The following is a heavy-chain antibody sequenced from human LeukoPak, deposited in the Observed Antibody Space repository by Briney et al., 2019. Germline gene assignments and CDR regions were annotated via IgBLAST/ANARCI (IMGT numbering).Heavy chain of an antibody. Sequence: SETLSLTCAVSRGSITNSSCYWGWIRQPPGKGLEWIGGIYYAGTTYYSPSLNSRITISMDTSKKQFSLRLASVTAADTAVYYCARRAVVPAAVSYFDNWGQGTLVTVSS. J-gene: IGHJ4*02. D-gene: IGHD2-2*01. CDR2: IYYAGTT. CDR3: ARRAVVPAAVSYFDN. CDR1: RGSITNSSCY. V-gene: IGHV4-39*01.